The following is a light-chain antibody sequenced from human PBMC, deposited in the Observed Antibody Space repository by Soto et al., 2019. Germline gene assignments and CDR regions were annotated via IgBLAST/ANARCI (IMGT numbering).Light chain of an antibody. CDR3: QQYDNWPWT. CDR2: GAS. Sequence: EIVMTQSPATLSVSPGERATLSCRASQSVSSNFAWYQQKPGHSPRLLMYGASTRATDIPARFSGSGSGTEVTLTISTLQSEDFAVYYRQQYDNWPWTFGPGTKVEI. J-gene: IGKJ1*01. V-gene: IGKV3-15*01. CDR1: QSVSSN.